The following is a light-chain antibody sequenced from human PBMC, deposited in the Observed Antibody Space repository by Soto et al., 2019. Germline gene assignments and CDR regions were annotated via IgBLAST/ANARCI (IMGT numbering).Light chain of an antibody. CDR1: SSNIGNNY. CDR3: GTWDSSLSADV. J-gene: IGLJ2*01. Sequence: QSALTQPPSVSAAPGQKVTISCSGSSSNIGNNYVSWYQQLPGTAPKLLIYDNNKRPSGIPDRFSGSKSGTSATLGITGLQTGDEADYYCGTWDSSLSADVFGGGTKVTVL. V-gene: IGLV1-51*01. CDR2: DNN.